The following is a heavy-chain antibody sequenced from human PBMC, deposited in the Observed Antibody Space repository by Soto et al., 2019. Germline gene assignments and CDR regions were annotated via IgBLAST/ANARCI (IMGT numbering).Heavy chain of an antibody. CDR3: ARDPLTRFDY. V-gene: IGHV4-4*07. Sequence: SETLSLTCTVSGGSISSYYWSWIRQPAGKGLEWIGRIFSSGSTNCNPSLKSRVTMSVDSSKKQFSLKLRSVTAADTAVYYCARDPLTRFDYWGQGTLVTVSS. CDR1: GGSISSYY. CDR2: IFSSGST. D-gene: IGHD3-16*02. J-gene: IGHJ4*02.